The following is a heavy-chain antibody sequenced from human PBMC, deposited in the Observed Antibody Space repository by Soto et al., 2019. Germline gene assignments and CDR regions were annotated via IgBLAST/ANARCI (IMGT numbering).Heavy chain of an antibody. V-gene: IGHV1-18*01. Sequence: ASVKVSCKASGYTFTSYGISWVRQAPGQGLEWMGWISAYNGNTNYAQKLQGRVTMTTDTSTSTAYMELRSLRSDDTAVYYCARESHYDILTGYYKGLSWFDPCGQGTLVTVSS. CDR3: ARESHYDILTGYYKGLSWFDP. CDR2: ISAYNGNT. D-gene: IGHD3-9*01. CDR1: GYTFTSYG. J-gene: IGHJ5*02.